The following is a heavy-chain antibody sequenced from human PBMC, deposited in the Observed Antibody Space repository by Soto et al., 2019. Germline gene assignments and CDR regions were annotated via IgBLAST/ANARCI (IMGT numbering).Heavy chain of an antibody. CDR1: GFTFSDCY. Sequence: QAHVVESGGGLVKPGASLRLSCTASGFTFSDCYMSWIRQAPGKGLEWVSYISSSGRTIFYAVSVRGRFTISRDNANNSLYLNMISQRAEDTAGYYCAAWGGWGYFDYGGQGTLVTVSS. J-gene: IGHJ4*02. CDR3: AAWGGWGYFDY. D-gene: IGHD6-19*01. V-gene: IGHV3-11*01. CDR2: ISSSGRTI.